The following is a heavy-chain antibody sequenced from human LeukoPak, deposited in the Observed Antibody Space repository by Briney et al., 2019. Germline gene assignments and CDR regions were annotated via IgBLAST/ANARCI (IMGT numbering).Heavy chain of an antibody. CDR3: TRLPDVIAVPGSLDGKEDY. Sequence: GGSLRLSCAASGFTFSGSAMHWVRQASGKGLEWVGRIRSKAKSYATAYAASVKGRFTISRDDSKNTAYLQMNSLKTEDTAVYYCTRLPDVIAVPGSLDGKEDYWGQGTLVTVSS. CDR1: GFTFSGSA. CDR2: IRSKAKSYAT. V-gene: IGHV3-73*01. J-gene: IGHJ4*02. D-gene: IGHD6-13*01.